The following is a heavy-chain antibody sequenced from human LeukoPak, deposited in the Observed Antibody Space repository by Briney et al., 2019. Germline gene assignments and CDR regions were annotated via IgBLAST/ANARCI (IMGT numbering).Heavy chain of an antibody. CDR1: GGSFSGYY. J-gene: IGHJ6*02. CDR2: ISHSGST. D-gene: IGHD1-26*01. Sequence: MPSETLSLTCAVYGGSFSGYYWSWIRQPPGKGLEWIGEISHSGSTNYNPSLKSRVTISVDTSKNQFSLKLSSVTAADTAVYYCAVVGPLYYYYYGMDVWGQGTTVTVSS. CDR3: AVVGPLYYYYYGMDV. V-gene: IGHV4-34*01.